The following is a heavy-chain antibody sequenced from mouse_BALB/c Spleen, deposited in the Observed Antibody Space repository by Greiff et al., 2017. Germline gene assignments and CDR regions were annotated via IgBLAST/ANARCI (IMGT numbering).Heavy chain of an antibody. D-gene: IGHD2-10*02. CDR3: ARSVKYGNYYFDY. CDR1: GYTFTSYV. CDR2: INPYNDGT. V-gene: IGHV1-14*01. J-gene: IGHJ2*01. Sequence: VQLKESGPELVKPGASVKMSCKASGYTFTSYVMHWVKQKPGQGLEWIGYINPYNDGTKYNEKFKGKATLTSDKSSSTAYMELSSLTSEDSAVYYCARSVKYGNYYFDYWGQGTTLTVSS.